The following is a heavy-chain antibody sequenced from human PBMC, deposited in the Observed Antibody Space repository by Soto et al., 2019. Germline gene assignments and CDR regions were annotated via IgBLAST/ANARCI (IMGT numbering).Heavy chain of an antibody. J-gene: IGHJ4*02. D-gene: IGHD6-19*01. CDR2: IYYSGST. CDR1: GGSISSYY. CDR3: ARVHSSGWYQVNAFDY. V-gene: IGHV4-59*01. Sequence: PSETLSLTCTVSGGSISSYYWSWIRQPPGKGLEWIGYIYYSGSTNYNPSLKSRVTISVDTSKNQFSPKLSSVTAADTAVYYCARVHSSGWYQVNAFDYWGQGTLVTVSS.